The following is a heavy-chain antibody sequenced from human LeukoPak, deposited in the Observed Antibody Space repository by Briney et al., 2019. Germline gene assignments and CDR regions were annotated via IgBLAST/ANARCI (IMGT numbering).Heavy chain of an antibody. J-gene: IGHJ4*02. Sequence: GGSLRLSCTASGFTFGDYAMSWFRQAPGKGLEWVGFIRSKAYGGTTEYAASVKGRFTISRDDSKSIAYLQMNSLKTEDTAVYYCARLGIITAAGSNDYWGQGTLVTVSS. CDR1: GFTFGDYA. CDR3: ARLGIITAAGSNDY. V-gene: IGHV3-49*03. CDR2: IRSKAYGGTT. D-gene: IGHD6-13*01.